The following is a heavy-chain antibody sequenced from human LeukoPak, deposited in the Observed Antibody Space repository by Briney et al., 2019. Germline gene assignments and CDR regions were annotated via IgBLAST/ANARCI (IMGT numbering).Heavy chain of an antibody. CDR2: TSAHIGNT. CDR3: ASGSGSYPHY. Sequence: GASVPVSCKASGYIFINYDITWVRQAPGQGLEWMGWTSAHIGNTNYAQKLQGRVIMTTDTSTSTAYMELRSLRSDDTAVYYCASGSGSYPHYWGQGTLGT. J-gene: IGHJ4*02. CDR1: GYIFINYD. D-gene: IGHD3-22*01. V-gene: IGHV1-18*01.